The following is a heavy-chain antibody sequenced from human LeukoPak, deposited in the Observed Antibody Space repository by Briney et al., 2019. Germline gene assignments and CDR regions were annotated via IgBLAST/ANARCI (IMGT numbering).Heavy chain of an antibody. CDR3: ARDMGYCSGGSCYLYYFDY. D-gene: IGHD2-15*01. CDR2: ISSSSSYI. CDR1: GFTFSSYS. J-gene: IGHJ4*02. Sequence: GGSLRFSCAASGFTFSSYSMNWVRQAPGKGLEWVSSISSSSSYIYYADSVKGRFTISRDNAKNSLYLQMNSLRAEDTAVYYCARDMGYCSGGSCYLYYFDYWGQGTLVTVSS. V-gene: IGHV3-21*01.